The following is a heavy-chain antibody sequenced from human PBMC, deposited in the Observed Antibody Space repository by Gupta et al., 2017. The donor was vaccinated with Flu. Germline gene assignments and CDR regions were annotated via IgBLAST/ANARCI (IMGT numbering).Heavy chain of an antibody. J-gene: IGHJ6*02. CDR3: ARVLVVPAAGTLGYYYYGMDV. CDR2: ISSNGGST. D-gene: IGHD2-2*01. V-gene: IGHV3-64*01. Sequence: EVQLVESGGGLVQPGGSLRLSCAASGFTFSSYAMHWVRQAPGKGLEYVSAISSNGGSTYYANSVKGRFTISRDNSKNTLYLQMGSLRAEDMAVYYCARVLVVPAAGTLGYYYYGMDVWGQGTTVTVSS. CDR1: GFTFSSYA.